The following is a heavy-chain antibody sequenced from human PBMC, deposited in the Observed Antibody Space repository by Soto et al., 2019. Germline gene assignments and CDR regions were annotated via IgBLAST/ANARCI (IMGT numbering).Heavy chain of an antibody. CDR1: GFTCSIYA. CDR2: ISYDGSNK. D-gene: IGHD3-3*01. Sequence: PGGSLRLSCSAAGFTCSIYAMHWVRQAPGKGLEWVAVISYDGSNKYYADSVKGRFTISRDNSKNTLYLQMNSLRAEDTAVYYCARETYYDFWSGPYYGMDVWGQGTTVTVSS. J-gene: IGHJ6*02. CDR3: ARETYYDFWSGPYYGMDV. V-gene: IGHV3-30-3*01.